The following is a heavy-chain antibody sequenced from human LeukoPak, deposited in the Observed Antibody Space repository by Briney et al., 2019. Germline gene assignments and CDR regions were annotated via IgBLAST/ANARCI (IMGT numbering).Heavy chain of an antibody. CDR1: GYTFTSYG. CDR3: ARTIGSYSAFDI. Sequence: ASVKVSCKASGYTFTSYGISWVRQAPGQGLEWMGWISVYNGNTNYAQKLQGRVTMTTDTSTSTAYMELRSLRFDDTAVYYCARTIGSYSAFDIWSQGTMVTVSS. J-gene: IGHJ3*02. D-gene: IGHD1-26*01. V-gene: IGHV1-18*01. CDR2: ISVYNGNT.